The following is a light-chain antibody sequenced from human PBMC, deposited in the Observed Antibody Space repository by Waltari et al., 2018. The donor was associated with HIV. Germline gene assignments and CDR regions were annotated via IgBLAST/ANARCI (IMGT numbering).Light chain of an antibody. V-gene: IGLV5-45*02. CDR1: SGINVGTSR. CDR2: YKSDSDK. Sequence: QAVLTQPSSLSASPGASASLTCTLRSGINVGTSRIYWYQQKPGSPPQYLLRYKSDSDKQQGSGVPSRFSGSKDASANAGILLISGLQSEDEADYYCMIWHSSFVVFGGGTKLTVL. J-gene: IGLJ2*01. CDR3: MIWHSSFVV.